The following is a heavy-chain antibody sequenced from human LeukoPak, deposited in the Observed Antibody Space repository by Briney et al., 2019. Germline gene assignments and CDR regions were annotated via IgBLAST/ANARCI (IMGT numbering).Heavy chain of an antibody. CDR2: IKQDGSEK. D-gene: IGHD3-22*01. CDR3: ARDVRYGYYYAYYFGY. CDR1: GFTFSSYW. V-gene: IGHV3-7*01. J-gene: IGHJ4*02. Sequence: GGSLRLSCAASGFTFSSYWMSWVRQAPGKGLEWVANIKQDGSEKYYVDSVKGRFTISRDNAKNSLYLQMNSLRAEDTAVYYCARDVRYGYYYAYYFGYWGQGTLVTVSS.